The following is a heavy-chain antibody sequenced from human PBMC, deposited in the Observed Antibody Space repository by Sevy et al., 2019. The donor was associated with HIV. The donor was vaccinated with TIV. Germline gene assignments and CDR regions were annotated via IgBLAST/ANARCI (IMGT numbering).Heavy chain of an antibody. D-gene: IGHD1-26*01. CDR1: GFSFSYYG. Sequence: GGSLRLSCTGSGFSFSYYGIHWVRQAPGKGLDWVALISHDGINEYYADSVKGRITISRDNSRNTVYLEMNSLRNEDTAIYFCANAYSGSYSHSYLYALDVWGQGTTVTVSS. V-gene: IGHV3-30*18. CDR3: ANAYSGSYSHSYLYALDV. CDR2: ISHDGINE. J-gene: IGHJ6*02.